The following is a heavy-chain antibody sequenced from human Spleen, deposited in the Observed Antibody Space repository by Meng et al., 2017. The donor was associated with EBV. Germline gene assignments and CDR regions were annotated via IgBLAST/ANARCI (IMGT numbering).Heavy chain of an antibody. V-gene: IGHV4-30-4*01. Sequence: VHLQESGPGALKHSQSPSVTCAGSGDFISSGGYYWSWIRQPPGKGLEWIVYISDGGNTYYNPSLKSRLSISVDTSKNQFSLKLTSVTAADTAVYYCARSYDSSGYQFDPWGQGTLVTVSS. D-gene: IGHD3-22*01. CDR2: ISDGGNT. J-gene: IGHJ5*02. CDR3: ARSYDSSGYQFDP. CDR1: GDFISSGGYY.